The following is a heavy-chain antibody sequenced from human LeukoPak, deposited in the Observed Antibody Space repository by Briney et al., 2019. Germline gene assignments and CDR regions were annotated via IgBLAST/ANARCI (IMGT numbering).Heavy chain of an antibody. D-gene: IGHD3-10*01. Sequence: PGGSLRLSCAASGFTFSSYSMNWVRQAPGKGLEWVSSISSSSSYIYYADSVKGRFTISRDNAKNSLYLQMNSLRAEDTAVYYGARDRDYYYYYGMDVWGQGTTVTVSS. CDR2: ISSSSSYI. CDR1: GFTFSSYS. CDR3: ARDRDYYYYYGMDV. J-gene: IGHJ6*02. V-gene: IGHV3-21*03.